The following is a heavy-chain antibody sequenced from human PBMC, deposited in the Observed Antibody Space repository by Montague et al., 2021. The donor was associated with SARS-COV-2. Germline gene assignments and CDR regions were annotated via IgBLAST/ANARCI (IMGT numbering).Heavy chain of an antibody. D-gene: IGHD3-22*01. CDR1: GFIFSSYE. CDR2: ISNSGDTK. V-gene: IGHV3-48*03. J-gene: IGHJ4*02. CDR3: ARAGEDYYYDSSGFLY. Sequence: SLRLSCAASGFIFSSYEMNWVRQAPGKGLEWVSYISNSGDTKYYADSVKGRFTISRDNAKNSLYLQMSSLRAADTAVYYCARAGEDYYYDSSGFLYWGQGILVTVSS.